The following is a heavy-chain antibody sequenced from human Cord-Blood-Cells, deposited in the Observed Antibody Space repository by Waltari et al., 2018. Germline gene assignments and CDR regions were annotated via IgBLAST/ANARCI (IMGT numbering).Heavy chain of an antibody. CDR2: IYYSGST. CDR3: ARNVYSSSWYWFDP. Sequence: QVQLQESGPGLVKPSETLSLTCTVSGGSISSYYRIWIRQPPGKGLEWIGYIYYSGSTNYNPSLKSRVTISVDTSKNQFSLKLSSVTAADTAVYYCARNVYSSSWYWFDPWGQGTLVTVSS. CDR1: GGSISSYY. J-gene: IGHJ5*02. D-gene: IGHD6-13*01. V-gene: IGHV4-59*01.